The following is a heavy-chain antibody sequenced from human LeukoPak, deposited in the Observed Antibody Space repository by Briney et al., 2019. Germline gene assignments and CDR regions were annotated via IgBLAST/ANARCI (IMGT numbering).Heavy chain of an antibody. D-gene: IGHD3-22*01. Sequence: GGSLRLSCAASGFTVSSNYMSWVRQAPGKGLEWVSVIYSGGSTYYADSVKGRFTISRHNSKNTLYLQMNSLRAEDTAVYYCARMAYYYDSNGYYPTTFDYWGQGTLVTVSS. CDR1: GFTVSSNY. CDR3: ARMAYYYDSNGYYPTTFDY. J-gene: IGHJ4*02. V-gene: IGHV3-53*04. CDR2: IYSGGST.